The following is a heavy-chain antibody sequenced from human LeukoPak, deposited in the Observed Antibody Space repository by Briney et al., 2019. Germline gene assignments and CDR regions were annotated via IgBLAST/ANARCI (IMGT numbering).Heavy chain of an antibody. V-gene: IGHV4-61*01. CDR2: INHSGST. CDR1: GGSVSSGSYY. J-gene: IGHJ5*02. D-gene: IGHD2-8*01. Sequence: KPSETLSLTCTVSGGSVSSGSYYWSWIRQPPGKGLEWIGEINHSGSTNYNPSLKSRVTISVDTSKNQFSLKLSSVTAADTAVYYCARGAIRRSLSTDFIVLMVYANWFDPWGQGTLVTVSS. CDR3: ARGAIRRSLSTDFIVLMVYANWFDP.